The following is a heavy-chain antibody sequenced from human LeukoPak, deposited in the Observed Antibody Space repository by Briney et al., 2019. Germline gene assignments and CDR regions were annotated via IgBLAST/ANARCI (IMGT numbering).Heavy chain of an antibody. CDR1: GGSISSSSYY. Sequence: SETLSLTCTVSGGSISSSSYYWGWIRQPPGKGLEWIGSIYYSGSTYYNPSLKSRVTISVDTSKNQFSLKLSSVTAADTAVYYCARVAVVPGPGYFDHWGQGTLVTVSS. CDR3: ARVAVVPGPGYFDH. J-gene: IGHJ4*02. V-gene: IGHV4-39*07. CDR2: IYYSGST. D-gene: IGHD2-21*02.